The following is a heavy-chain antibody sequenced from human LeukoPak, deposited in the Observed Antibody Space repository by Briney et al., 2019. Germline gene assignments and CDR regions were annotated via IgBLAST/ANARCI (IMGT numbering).Heavy chain of an antibody. D-gene: IGHD3-3*01. CDR2: INPNSGGT. J-gene: IGHJ6*03. CDR1: GYTFTGYY. CDR3: ARDMDFWSGYPRYYYYYMDV. V-gene: IGHV1-2*02. Sequence: ASVKVSCKASGYTFTGYYMHWVRQAPGQGLEWMGWINPNSGGTNYAQKFQGRVTMTRDTSISTAYMELSRLRSDDTAVYYCARDMDFWSGYPRYYYYYMDVWGKGTTVTVSS.